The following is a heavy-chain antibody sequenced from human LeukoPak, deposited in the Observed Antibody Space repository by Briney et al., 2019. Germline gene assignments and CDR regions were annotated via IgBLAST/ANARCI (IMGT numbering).Heavy chain of an antibody. V-gene: IGHV1-69*04. CDR2: IIPILGIA. J-gene: IGHJ4*02. Sequence: GASVKVSCKASGGTFSSYAISWVRQAPGQGLEWMGRIIPILGIANYAQKFQGRVTITADKSTSTAYMELSSLRSEDTAVYYCARSVLWFGELYYFDYWGQGTLVTVSS. CDR3: ARSVLWFGELYYFDY. CDR1: GGTFSSYA. D-gene: IGHD3-10*01.